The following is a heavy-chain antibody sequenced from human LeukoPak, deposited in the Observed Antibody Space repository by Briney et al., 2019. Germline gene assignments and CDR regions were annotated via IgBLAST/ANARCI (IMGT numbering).Heavy chain of an antibody. Sequence: PSQTLSLTCTVSGGSISSGDYYWSWIRQPPGKGLEWIGYIYYSGSTYYNPSLKSRVTISVDTSKNQFSLKLSSVTAADTAVYYCARLRLGATIFGAEKKPSLPDYWGQGTLVTVSS. V-gene: IGHV4-30-4*08. J-gene: IGHJ4*02. CDR3: ARLRLGATIFGAEKKPSLPDY. CDR2: IYYSGST. CDR1: GGSISSGDYY. D-gene: IGHD3-3*01.